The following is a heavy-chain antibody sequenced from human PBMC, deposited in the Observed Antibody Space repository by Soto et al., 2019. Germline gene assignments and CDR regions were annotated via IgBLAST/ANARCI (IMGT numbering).Heavy chain of an antibody. V-gene: IGHV4-34*01. CDR2: INHSGST. D-gene: IGHD5-18*01. CDR3: ARVSRSYGNYYYYGMDV. J-gene: IGHJ6*02. Sequence: SETLSLTCAVYGGSFSGYYWSWIRQPPGKGLEWIGEINHSGSTNYNPSLKSRVIISVDTSKNQFSLKLSSVTAADTAVYYCARVSRSYGNYYYYGMDVWGQGTTVTVS. CDR1: GGSFSGYY.